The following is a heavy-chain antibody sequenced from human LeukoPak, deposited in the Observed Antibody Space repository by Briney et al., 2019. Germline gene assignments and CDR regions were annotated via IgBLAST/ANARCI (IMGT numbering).Heavy chain of an antibody. D-gene: IGHD6-19*01. V-gene: IGHV4-34*01. CDR1: GGSFSGYY. Sequence: SETLSLTCAAYGGSFSGYYWSWIRQPPGKGLEWIGEINHSGSTNYNPSLKSRVTISVDTSKNQFSLKLSSVTAADTAVYYCARGRIAVAGTRSGYRYWGQGTLVTVSS. J-gene: IGHJ4*02. CDR3: ARGRIAVAGTRSGYRY. CDR2: INHSGST.